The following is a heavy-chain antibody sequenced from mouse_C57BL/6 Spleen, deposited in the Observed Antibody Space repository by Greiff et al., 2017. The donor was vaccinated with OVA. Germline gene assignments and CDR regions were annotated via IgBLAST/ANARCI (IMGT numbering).Heavy chain of an antibody. D-gene: IGHD2-4*01. Sequence: VQLQQPGAELVKPGASVKLSCKASGYTFTSYCMHWVKQRPGQGLEWIGMIHPNSGSTNYNEKFKSKATLTVDKSSSTAYMQLSSLTSEDSAVYYCARERDDYDAFDYWGQGTTLTVSS. V-gene: IGHV1-64*01. CDR3: ARERDDYDAFDY. J-gene: IGHJ2*01. CDR1: GYTFTSYC. CDR2: IHPNSGST.